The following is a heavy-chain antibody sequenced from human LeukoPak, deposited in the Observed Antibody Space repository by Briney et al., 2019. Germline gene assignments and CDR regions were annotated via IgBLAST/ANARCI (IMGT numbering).Heavy chain of an antibody. CDR2: INGGNGNT. CDR3: ARRSSVPSLDH. J-gene: IGHJ4*02. CDR1: GYSFTDYS. V-gene: IGHV1-3*01. D-gene: IGHD3-10*02. Sequence: ASVKVSCKASGYSFTDYSIHWVRQAPGQGLEWMGWINGGNGNTKYSQKFQGRITSTRDRSASTAYMEVTSLRSEDTAIYYCARRSSVPSLDHWGQGTLVTVSA.